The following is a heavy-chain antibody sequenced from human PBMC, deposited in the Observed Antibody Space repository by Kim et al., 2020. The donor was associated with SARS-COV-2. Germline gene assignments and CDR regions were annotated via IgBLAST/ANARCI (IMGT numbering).Heavy chain of an antibody. D-gene: IGHD6-19*01. CDR1: GFTFNSYA. J-gene: IGHJ1*01. CDR2: IRQSGGNT. V-gene: IGHV3-23*01. CDR3: AKVTSGSSGRFEYFQR. Sequence: GGSLRLSCAASGFTFNSYAMSWVRQAPGKGLEWVSGIRQSGGNTEYADSVKVRFSISRDNSKNTLYLQMNTLRAEDTAVYYCAKVTSGSSGRFEYFQRWGKGILVSV.